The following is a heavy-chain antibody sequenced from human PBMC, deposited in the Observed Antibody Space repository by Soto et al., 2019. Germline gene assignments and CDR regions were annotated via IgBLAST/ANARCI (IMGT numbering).Heavy chain of an antibody. CDR2: IIPIFGTA. Sequence: GASVKVSCKASGGTFSSYAISWVRQAPGQGLEWMGGIIPIFGTANYAQKFQGRVTITADKSTSTAYMELSSLRSEDTAVYYCARSPAKLWFGEANFDYWGQGTLVTVSS. J-gene: IGHJ4*02. CDR1: GGTFSSYA. CDR3: ARSPAKLWFGEANFDY. D-gene: IGHD3-10*01. V-gene: IGHV1-69*06.